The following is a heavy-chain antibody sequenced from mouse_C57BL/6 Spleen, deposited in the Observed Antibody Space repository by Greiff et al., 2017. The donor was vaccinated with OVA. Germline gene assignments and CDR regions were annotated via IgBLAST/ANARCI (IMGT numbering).Heavy chain of an antibody. J-gene: IGHJ2*01. CDR3: ARDDYDVFYFDY. D-gene: IGHD2-4*01. V-gene: IGHV5-17*01. CDR1: GFTFSDYG. CDR2: ISSGSSTI. Sequence: EVMLVESGGGLVKPGGSLKLSCAASGFTFSDYGMHWVRQAPEKGLEWVAYISSGSSTIYYADTVKGRFTISRDNAKNTLFLQMTSLRSEDTAMYYCARDDYDVFYFDYWGQGTTLTVSS.